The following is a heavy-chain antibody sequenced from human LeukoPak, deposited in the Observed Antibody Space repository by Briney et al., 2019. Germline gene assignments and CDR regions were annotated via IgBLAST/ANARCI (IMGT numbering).Heavy chain of an antibody. CDR2: ISSSSSTI. CDR1: GFTFSSYS. J-gene: IGHJ5*02. Sequence: GGSLRLSCAASGFTFSSYSMNWVRQAPGKGLEWVSYISSSSSTIYYADSVKGRFTISRDNAKNSLYLQMNSLRAEDTAVYYCARENYDFWSSTNWLDPWGQGTLVTLSS. CDR3: ARENYDFWSSTNWLDP. V-gene: IGHV3-48*01. D-gene: IGHD3-3*01.